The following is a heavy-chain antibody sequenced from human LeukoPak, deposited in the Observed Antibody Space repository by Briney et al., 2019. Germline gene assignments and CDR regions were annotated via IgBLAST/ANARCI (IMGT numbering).Heavy chain of an antibody. CDR2: VNHNSGGT. CDR1: GYTFTGYY. V-gene: IGHV1-2*06. J-gene: IGHJ4*02. D-gene: IGHD4-17*01. CDR3: ARAIDYVPYYFDY. Sequence: ASVKVSCKASGYTFTGYYMHCGRQAPGQGLEWMGRVNHNSGGTNYAQKFQGRVTMTRDTSISTAYMELSRLRSDDTAVYYCARAIDYVPYYFDYWGQGTLVTVSS.